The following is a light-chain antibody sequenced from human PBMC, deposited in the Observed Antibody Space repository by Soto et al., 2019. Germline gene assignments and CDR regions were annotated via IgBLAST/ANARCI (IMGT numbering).Light chain of an antibody. V-gene: IGKV3-20*01. CDR2: AAS. Sequence: EIVLTQSPATLSVSPGDRATLSCRASQSVITNLAWYQQKSCQAPRLLIYAASTRATGVPARFSGSRSGPEFTLTTSRLEPEDFAVYYCQQYGSSPPITFGQGTRLEIK. CDR3: QQYGSSPPIT. J-gene: IGKJ5*01. CDR1: QSVITN.